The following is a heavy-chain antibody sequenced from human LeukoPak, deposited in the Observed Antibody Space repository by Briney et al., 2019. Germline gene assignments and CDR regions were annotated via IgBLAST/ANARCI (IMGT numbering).Heavy chain of an antibody. V-gene: IGHV4-34*01. J-gene: IGHJ5*02. CDR2: INHSGST. Sequence: ASLRLSCAASGFTFSSYAMSWVRQPPGKGLEWIGEINHSGSTNYNPSLKSRVTISVDTSKNQFSLKLSSVTAADTAVYYCARERKWRGPNWFDPWGQGTLVTVSS. D-gene: IGHD2-8*01. CDR3: ARERKWRGPNWFDP. CDR1: GFTFSSYA.